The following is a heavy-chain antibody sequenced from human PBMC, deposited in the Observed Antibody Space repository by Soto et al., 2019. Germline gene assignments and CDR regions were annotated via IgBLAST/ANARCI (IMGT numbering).Heavy chain of an antibody. CDR3: ARARPGYYMDV. CDR2: ISTDGSTT. J-gene: IGHJ6*03. Sequence: GGSLRLSCAASGFTFSSYWMHWVRQAPGKGLVWISRISTDGSTTNHADSVRGRFTISRDNAKDTLYLQMNSLRAEDTAVYYCARARPGYYMDVWGKGTTVTVSS. V-gene: IGHV3-74*01. CDR1: GFTFSSYW. D-gene: IGHD1-1*01.